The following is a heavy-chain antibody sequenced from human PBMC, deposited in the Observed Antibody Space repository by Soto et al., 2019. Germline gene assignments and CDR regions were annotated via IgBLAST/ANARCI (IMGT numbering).Heavy chain of an antibody. CDR1: GFTFSSYA. V-gene: IGHV3-23*01. D-gene: IGHD5-12*01. Sequence: EVQLLESGGGLVQPGGSLRLSCAASGFTFSSYAMSWVRQAPGKGLEWVSAISGSGGSTYYADSVKGRFTLSRDNSKNTLYLQMNSLRAEDTAVYYCAKGPKGKYSGYVPFDYWGQGTLVTVSS. CDR2: ISGSGGST. J-gene: IGHJ4*02. CDR3: AKGPKGKYSGYVPFDY.